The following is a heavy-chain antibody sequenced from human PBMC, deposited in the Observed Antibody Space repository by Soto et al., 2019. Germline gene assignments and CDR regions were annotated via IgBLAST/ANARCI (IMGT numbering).Heavy chain of an antibody. J-gene: IGHJ4*02. CDR3: ARAPPYYDSSGYSDY. V-gene: IGHV3-30-3*01. CDR1: GYTFSSYA. D-gene: IGHD3-22*01. Sequence: GGSLRLSCAASGYTFSSYAMHWVRQAPGKGLEWVAVISYDGSNKYYADSVKGRFTISRDNSKNTLYLQMNSLRAEGTAVYYCARAPPYYDSSGYSDYWGQGTLVTVSS. CDR2: ISYDGSNK.